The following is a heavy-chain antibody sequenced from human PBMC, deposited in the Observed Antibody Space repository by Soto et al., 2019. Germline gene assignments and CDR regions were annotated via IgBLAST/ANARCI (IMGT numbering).Heavy chain of an antibody. V-gene: IGHV5-51*01. CDR3: VRPDSTGYYSH. CDR1: GYSFTNYW. Sequence: PGESLKISCKGSGYSFTNYWIGWVRQMPGKGLEWMGIINPADSDTRYSPSFQGQVTVSADKSISTAYLQRGSLKASDTAMYYCVRPDSTGYYSHWGQGTPVTVYS. J-gene: IGHJ4*02. D-gene: IGHD3-22*01. CDR2: INPADSDT.